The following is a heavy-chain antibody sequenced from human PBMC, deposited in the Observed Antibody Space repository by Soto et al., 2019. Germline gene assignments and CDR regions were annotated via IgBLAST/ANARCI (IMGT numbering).Heavy chain of an antibody. Sequence: QVQLVQSGAEVKKPGASVKVSCKASGYTFTSYGISWVRQAPGQGLEWMGWISAYNGNTKYAQKLQGRVTMTTATSTSTAEMELRSLRSDDTAVDSCAREPNYFDYWGQGTLVTVSS. CDR3: AREPNYFDY. V-gene: IGHV1-18*01. J-gene: IGHJ4*02. CDR1: GYTFTSYG. CDR2: ISAYNGNT.